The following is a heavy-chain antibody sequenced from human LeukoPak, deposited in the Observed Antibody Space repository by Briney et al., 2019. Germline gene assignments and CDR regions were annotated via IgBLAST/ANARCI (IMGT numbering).Heavy chain of an antibody. J-gene: IGHJ4*02. CDR2: ISGSGGGT. V-gene: IGHV3-23*01. CDR1: GFTFSSYA. D-gene: IGHD6-13*01. Sequence: YPGGSLRLSCAASGFTFSSYAMSWVRQAPGKGLEWVSAISGSGGGTYYADSVKGRFTISRDNSKNTLYLQMNSLRAEDTAVYYCAKTGGRIAAASDNWGQGTLVTVSS. CDR3: AKTGGRIAAASDN.